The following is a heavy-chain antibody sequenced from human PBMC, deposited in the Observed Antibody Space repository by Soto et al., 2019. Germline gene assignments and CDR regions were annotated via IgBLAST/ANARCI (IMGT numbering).Heavy chain of an antibody. CDR2: IYPVYSYI. CDR1: GYNFLNLC. D-gene: IGHD6-13*01. J-gene: IGHJ6*02. Sequence: GESLKISCKSSGYNFLNLCIAWVRQMPGKGLEGVAIIYPVYSYIGYNPSLQGQVTVSADNSISTAYLLWRSLKASDTDMYYCARHIAYLYGMGVRGQGTTVTVSS. V-gene: IGHV5-51*01. CDR3: ARHIAYLYGMGV.